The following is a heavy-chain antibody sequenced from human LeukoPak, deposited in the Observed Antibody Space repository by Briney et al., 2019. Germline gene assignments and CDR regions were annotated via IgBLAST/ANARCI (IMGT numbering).Heavy chain of an antibody. Sequence: GSLRLSCAASGFTFDVYAMHLVRQAPGKGLELVSLISGDGYNTYYAGSVKGRFTISRDNSKNSLFLQMNSLRTEDTALYYCAKDITQMVRGVDYYGMDVWGQGTTVTVSS. CDR3: AKDITQMVRGVDYYGMDV. V-gene: IGHV3-43*02. CDR1: GFTFDVYA. D-gene: IGHD3-10*01. CDR2: ISGDGYNT. J-gene: IGHJ6*02.